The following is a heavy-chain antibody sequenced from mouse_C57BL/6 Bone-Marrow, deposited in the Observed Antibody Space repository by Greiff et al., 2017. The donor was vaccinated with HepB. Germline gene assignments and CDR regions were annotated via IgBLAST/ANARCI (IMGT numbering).Heavy chain of an antibody. V-gene: IGHV5-9-1*02. Sequence: EVKLMESGEGLVKPGGSLKLSCAASGFTFSSYAMSWVRQTPEKRLEWVAYISSGGDYIYYADTVKGRFTISRDNARNTLYLQMSSLKSEDTAMYYCTRDPDYFGAYWGQGTLVTVSA. CDR2: ISSGGDYI. D-gene: IGHD2-1*01. J-gene: IGHJ3*01. CDR1: GFTFSSYA. CDR3: TRDPDYFGAY.